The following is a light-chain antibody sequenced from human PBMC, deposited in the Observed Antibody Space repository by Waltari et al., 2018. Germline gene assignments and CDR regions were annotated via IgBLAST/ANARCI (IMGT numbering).Light chain of an antibody. Sequence: QSALTQPASVSGSPGQSINIPCTGTSNDVGGYNRVPWHHQPPGTVPKLLIYEVTHRPSGVPDRFSGSKSGNTASLTISGLQAEDEADYYCSSFTSSNTWVFGGGTKLTVL. CDR1: SNDVGGYNR. V-gene: IGLV2-18*02. CDR2: EVT. J-gene: IGLJ3*02. CDR3: SSFTSSNTWV.